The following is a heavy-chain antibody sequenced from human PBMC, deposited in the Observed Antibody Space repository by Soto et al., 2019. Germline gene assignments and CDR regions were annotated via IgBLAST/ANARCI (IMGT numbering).Heavy chain of an antibody. V-gene: IGHV1-8*01. CDR3: ARRGSQIHYGLDV. CDR1: GDTFTSYD. Sequence: QVQLVQSGAEVKKPGASVKVSYKSSGDTFTSYDINWVRQAAGQGLGWMGWMNPNSGRTGYEKNFQGRVIMTRNTSISTVYMELGSLRSDDTAVYYCARRGSQIHYGLDVWGHGTTVTVSS. D-gene: IGHD3-10*01. CDR2: MNPNSGRT. J-gene: IGHJ6*02.